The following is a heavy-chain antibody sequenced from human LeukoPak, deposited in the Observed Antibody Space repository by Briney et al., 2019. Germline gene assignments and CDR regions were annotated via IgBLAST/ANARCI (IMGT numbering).Heavy chain of an antibody. V-gene: IGHV4-59*01. Sequence: PSETLSLTCTISGDSTNTYSWSWIRQPPGKGLEWIGYIYYTGTTNYNPSLKSRVTISVDTSKNQFSLKLSSVTAADTAVYYCARGFYGYPYYYGMDVWGQGTTVTVSS. CDR1: GDSTNTYS. J-gene: IGHJ6*02. D-gene: IGHD5-18*01. CDR2: IYYTGTT. CDR3: ARGFYGYPYYYGMDV.